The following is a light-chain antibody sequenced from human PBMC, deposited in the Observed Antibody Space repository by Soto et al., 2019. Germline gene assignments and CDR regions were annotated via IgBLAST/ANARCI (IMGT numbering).Light chain of an antibody. CDR1: QSISSW. CDR2: DAS. J-gene: IGKJ1*01. Sequence: DIQMTQSPSTLSASVGDRFTITCRASQSISSWLAWYQQKPGKAPKLLIYDASSLESGVPSRFSGSGSGTEFTPTISSLQPDDFATYYCQQYNSYSFGQGTKVDIK. CDR3: QQYNSYS. V-gene: IGKV1-5*01.